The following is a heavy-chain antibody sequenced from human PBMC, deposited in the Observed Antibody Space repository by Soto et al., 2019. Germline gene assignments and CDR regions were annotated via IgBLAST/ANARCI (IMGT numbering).Heavy chain of an antibody. CDR1: GFTFSSYS. J-gene: IGHJ6*02. V-gene: IGHV3-48*01. CDR2: ISSSSSTI. Sequence: EVQLVESGGGLVQPGGSLRLSCAASGFTFSSYSMNWVRQAPGKGLEWFSYISSSSSTIDYADSVKGRFTISRYNAKNSLYLQMNSLRAEDTAVYYCARDRSYYAILTGEYYYYYGMDVWGQGTTVTVSS. CDR3: ARDRSYYAILTGEYYYYYGMDV. D-gene: IGHD3-9*01.